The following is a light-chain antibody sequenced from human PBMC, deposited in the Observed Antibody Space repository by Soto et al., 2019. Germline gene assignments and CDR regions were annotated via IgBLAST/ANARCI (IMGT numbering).Light chain of an antibody. CDR1: SSDVGAYNY. CDR2: DVT. J-gene: IGLJ1*01. CDR3: CSFAGTSFAGSSTLYV. Sequence: QSVLTQPRSVSGSPGQSVTISCTGTSSDVGAYNYVSWYQQHPCKAPKLMIYDVTKRPSGVPDRFSGSRSGNTASLTISGLQAEDEADYYCCSFAGTSFAGSSTLYVFGTGTKVTVL. V-gene: IGLV2-11*01.